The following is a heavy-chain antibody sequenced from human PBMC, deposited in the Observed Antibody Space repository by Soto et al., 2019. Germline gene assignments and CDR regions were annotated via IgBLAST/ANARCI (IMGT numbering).Heavy chain of an antibody. J-gene: IGHJ6*03. D-gene: IGHD4-17*01. Sequence: PSETLSLTCTVSGGSISSYYWSWIRQPPGKGLEWIGYIYYSGSTNYNPSLKSRVTKSVDTSKNQFSLKLSSVTAADTAVYYCARTVARYYYYMDVWGKGTTVTVSS. V-gene: IGHV4-59*08. CDR1: GGSISSYY. CDR2: IYYSGST. CDR3: ARTVARYYYYMDV.